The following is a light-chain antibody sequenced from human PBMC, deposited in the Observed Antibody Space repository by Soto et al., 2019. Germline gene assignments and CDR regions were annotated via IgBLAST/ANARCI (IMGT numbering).Light chain of an antibody. CDR2: GAS. J-gene: IGKJ3*01. CDR3: QQYNKWPVFT. CDR1: QSVASN. V-gene: IGKV3-15*01. Sequence: IVMTQSPATLSVSPGERATLSCRASQSVASNLAWYQQRLGQAPRLLVYGASTRATGIPARFSGSGSGTEFTLTISIVQSEDFAVYYGQQYNKWPVFTFGPGTRVDIK.